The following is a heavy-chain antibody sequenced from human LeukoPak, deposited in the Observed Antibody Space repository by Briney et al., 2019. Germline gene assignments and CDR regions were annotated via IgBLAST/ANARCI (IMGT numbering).Heavy chain of an antibody. CDR2: ISSSSSTI. Sequence: GGSLRLSCTASGFTFSDYWMTWVRQAPGKGLEWVSYISSSSSTIYYADSVKGRFTISRDNAKNSLYLQMNSLRAEDTAVYYCARDFNYWGQGTLVTVSS. CDR1: GFTFSDYW. J-gene: IGHJ4*02. V-gene: IGHV3-48*04. CDR3: ARDFNY.